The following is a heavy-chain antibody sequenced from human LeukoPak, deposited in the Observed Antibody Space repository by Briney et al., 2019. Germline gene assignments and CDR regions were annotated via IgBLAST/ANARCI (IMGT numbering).Heavy chain of an antibody. CDR3: ASWSSRPYMGFDY. V-gene: IGHV1-46*01. D-gene: IGHD2-2*02. CDR1: GYTFTSYY. Sequence: GASVKVSCKASGYTFTSYYMHWVRQAPGQGLEWMGIINPSGGSTSYAQKFQGRVTMTRDMSTSTVYMELSSLRSEDTAVYYCASWSSRPYMGFDYWGQGTLVTVSS. J-gene: IGHJ4*02. CDR2: INPSGGST.